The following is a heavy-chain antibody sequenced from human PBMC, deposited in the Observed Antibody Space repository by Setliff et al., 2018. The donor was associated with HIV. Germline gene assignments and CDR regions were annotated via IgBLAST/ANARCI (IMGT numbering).Heavy chain of an antibody. CDR1: GYSISSGYY. CDR3: ARPKLIAAAGTKGLYYFDY. J-gene: IGHJ4*02. CDR2: IYHSGST. V-gene: IGHV4-38-2*02. Sequence: SETLSLTCTVSGYSISSGYYWGWIRQPPGKGLEWIGSIYHSGSTYYNPSLKSRVTISVDTSKNQFSLKLSSVTAADTAVYYCARPKLIAAAGTKGLYYFDYWGQGTLVTVSS. D-gene: IGHD6-13*01.